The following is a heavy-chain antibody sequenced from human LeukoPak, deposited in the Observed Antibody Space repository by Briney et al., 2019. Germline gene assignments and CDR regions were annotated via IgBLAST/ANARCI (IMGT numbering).Heavy chain of an antibody. V-gene: IGHV5-51*01. CDR3: ARMQGWFDP. Sequence: GASLQISCDGSGYIFTSYWIGGVRQLPGKVLEWMGISDPGASDTRYSPSFQGQLTISADKSIRTAYLKWRSLKASDTAMYYCARMQGWFDPWGQGTLVTVSS. CDR1: GYIFTSYW. CDR2: SDPGASDT. J-gene: IGHJ5*02.